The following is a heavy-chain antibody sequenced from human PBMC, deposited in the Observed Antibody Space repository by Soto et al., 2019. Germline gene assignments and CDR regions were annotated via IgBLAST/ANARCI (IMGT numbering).Heavy chain of an antibody. CDR2: INSYGSTT. CDR1: GFTFSSHW. V-gene: IGHV3-74*01. D-gene: IGHD1-26*01. J-gene: IGHJ3*02. CDR3: ARGVKYIGTYYAAFDI. Sequence: GGSMRLSDPGSGFTFSSHWIHWVRQAPGKELVWVSRINSYGSTTTYADSVKGRFTISRDNAKNTLFLQMNSLRAEDTAVYYCARGVKYIGTYYAAFDIWGQGTMVTVSS.